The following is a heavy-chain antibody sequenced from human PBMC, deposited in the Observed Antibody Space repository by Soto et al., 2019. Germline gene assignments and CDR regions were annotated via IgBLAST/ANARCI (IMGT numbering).Heavy chain of an antibody. CDR3: ARVIINWNDGRPDAFDI. D-gene: IGHD1-1*01. Sequence: GSLRLSCAASGFTVSSNYMSWVRQAPGKGLEWVSVIYSGGYTYYADSVKGRFTISRDNSKNTLYLQMNSPRAEDTAMYYCARVIINWNDGRPDAFDIWGQGTTVTVSS. CDR1: GFTVSSNY. J-gene: IGHJ3*02. CDR2: IYSGGYT. V-gene: IGHV3-66*01.